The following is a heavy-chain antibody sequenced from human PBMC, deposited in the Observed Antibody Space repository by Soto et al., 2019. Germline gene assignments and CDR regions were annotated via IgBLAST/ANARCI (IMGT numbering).Heavy chain of an antibody. J-gene: IGHJ3*02. V-gene: IGHV3-23*01. CDR3: ASALVWFGEGLIAEAFDM. CDR2: ISGNGDIT. D-gene: IGHD3-10*01. Sequence: EVQLLESGGGLVQPGGSLRLSCAASGFTFGNYVMNWVRQAPGKGLEWVSRISGNGDITHYGDSMKGRFTISRDNSKNRLYLQMNVLGVEDTALYYCASALVWFGEGLIAEAFDMWGQGTMVTVSS. CDR1: GFTFGNYV.